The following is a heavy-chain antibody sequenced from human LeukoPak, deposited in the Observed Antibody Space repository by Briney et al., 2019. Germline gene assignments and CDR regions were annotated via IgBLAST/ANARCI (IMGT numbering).Heavy chain of an antibody. V-gene: IGHV4-4*07. J-gene: IGHJ4*02. CDR3: ARECDYGSGSWEDY. CDR2: IYTSGST. D-gene: IGHD3-10*01. Sequence: SETLSLTCAVYGGSFSGYYWSWIRQPAGKGLEWIGRIYTSGSTNYNPSLKSRVTISVDTSKNQFSLKLSSVTAADTAVYYCARECDYGSGSWEDYWGQGTLVTVSS. CDR1: GGSFSGYY.